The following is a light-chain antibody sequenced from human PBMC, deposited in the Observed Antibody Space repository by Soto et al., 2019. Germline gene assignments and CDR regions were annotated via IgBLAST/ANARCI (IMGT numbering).Light chain of an antibody. Sequence: DIQMTQSPSSLSASVGDRVTITCRASQGISNYLAWYQQKSEKVPKLLIYGASTLQLGVPSRFSGSGSGTDFTLTISTLQPEDVATYYCQHYNGAPWTFGQGTKVEIK. V-gene: IGKV1-27*01. J-gene: IGKJ1*01. CDR3: QHYNGAPWT. CDR2: GAS. CDR1: QGISNY.